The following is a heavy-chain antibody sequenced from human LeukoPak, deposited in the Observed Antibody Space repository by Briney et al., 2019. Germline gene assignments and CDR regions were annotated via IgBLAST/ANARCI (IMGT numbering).Heavy chain of an antibody. CDR2: IYSGGST. Sequence: GGSLRRSCAASGFTVSSNYMSWVRQAPGKGLEWGSVIYSGGSTYYADSVHGGFTISRDNAKNTLYLQMNSRRAADTAVDYCARMTEGGFGDYPQAFDIWGQGTMVTVSS. CDR3: ARMTEGGFGDYPQAFDI. J-gene: IGHJ3*02. V-gene: IGHV3-53*01. CDR1: GFTVSSNY. D-gene: IGHD3-10*01.